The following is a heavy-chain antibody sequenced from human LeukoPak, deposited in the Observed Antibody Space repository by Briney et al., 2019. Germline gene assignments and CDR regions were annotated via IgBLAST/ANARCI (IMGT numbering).Heavy chain of an antibody. V-gene: IGHV1-2*02. CDR1: GYTFTSHH. CDR3: ARRGVGATASIDY. J-gene: IGHJ4*02. CDR2: ISPNSGGT. D-gene: IGHD1-26*01. Sequence: ASVKVSCKASGYTFTSHHMHWVRQAPGQGLEWMGWISPNSGGTNYAQKFQGRVTMTRDTSISTAYMELSRLTSDDTALYYCARRGVGATASIDYWGQGTLVAVSS.